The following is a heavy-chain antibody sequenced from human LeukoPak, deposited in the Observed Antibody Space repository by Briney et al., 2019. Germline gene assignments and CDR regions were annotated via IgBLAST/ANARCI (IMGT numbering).Heavy chain of an antibody. J-gene: IGHJ6*03. V-gene: IGHV4-4*07. CDR2: IYTSGST. CDR1: GGSISSYY. D-gene: IGHD3-22*01. Sequence: KPSETLSLTCTVSGGSISSYYWSWIRQPAGKGLEWIGRIYTSGSTNYNPSLKSRVTMSVDTSKNQFSLKLGSVTAADTAVYYCARDEKWLSLGYYYYMDVWGKGTTVTVSS. CDR3: ARDEKWLSLGYYYYMDV.